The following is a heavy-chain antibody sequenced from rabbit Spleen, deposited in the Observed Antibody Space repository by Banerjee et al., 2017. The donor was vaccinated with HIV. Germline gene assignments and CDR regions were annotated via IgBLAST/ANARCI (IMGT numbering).Heavy chain of an antibody. J-gene: IGHJ3*01. CDR2: IGSNSGNT. V-gene: IGHV1S43*01. Sequence: QEQLEESGGGLVKPGGTLTLTCKASGFDLSQNYVMCWVRQAPGKGLEWIGCIGSNSGNTYYASWAKGRFTISTSASLNPVTLQLNSLTAADTATYFCVREAGYAGYGDASLWGQGTLVTVS. CDR1: GFDLSQNYV. D-gene: IGHD6-1*01. CDR3: VREAGYAGYGDASL.